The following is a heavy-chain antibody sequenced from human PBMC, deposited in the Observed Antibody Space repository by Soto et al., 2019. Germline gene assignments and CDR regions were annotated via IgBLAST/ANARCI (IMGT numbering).Heavy chain of an antibody. CDR1: GYTFTTYA. CDR3: ARAVYYYGSGNYDAFDI. CDR2: ISAYSVNP. V-gene: IGHV1-18*01. Sequence: QVQLVQSGAEVKKPGASVMVSCKASGYTFTTYAINWVRQAPGQGLEWMGWISAYSVNPNYAQKLQGRLTMTTDTSTNTAYMELRSLRSGDTAVYYCARAVYYYGSGNYDAFDIWGQGTMVTVSS. J-gene: IGHJ3*02. D-gene: IGHD3-10*01.